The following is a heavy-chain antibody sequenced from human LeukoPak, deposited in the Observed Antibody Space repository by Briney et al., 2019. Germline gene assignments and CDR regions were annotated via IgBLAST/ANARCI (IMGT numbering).Heavy chain of an antibody. J-gene: IGHJ4*02. V-gene: IGHV4-59*01. CDR1: GGSISSYY. Sequence: SETLSLTCTVSGGSISSYYWSWIRQPPGKGLEWIGYIYYSGSTNYNPSLKSRVTISVDTSTNQLSLKLSSVTAADPAVYYCARVRGYCSGGSCGELGYWGQGTLVTVSS. D-gene: IGHD2-15*01. CDR3: ARVRGYCSGGSCGELGY. CDR2: IYYSGST.